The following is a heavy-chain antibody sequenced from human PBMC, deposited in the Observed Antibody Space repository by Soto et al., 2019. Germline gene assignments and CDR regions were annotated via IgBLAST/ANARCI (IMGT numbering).Heavy chain of an antibody. CDR1: GYRFTSYW. CDR3: ARRLQTIYFYGMDV. D-gene: IGHD5-12*01. V-gene: IGHV5-51*01. CDR2: INPGDSET. J-gene: IGHJ6*02. Sequence: GESLKISCKGSGYRFTSYWVGWVRQMPGKGLEWMGIINPGDSETRYSPSFQGQVTISADKSIGTAYLQWRSLKASDTAIYYCARRLQTIYFYGMDVWGQGTTVTVS.